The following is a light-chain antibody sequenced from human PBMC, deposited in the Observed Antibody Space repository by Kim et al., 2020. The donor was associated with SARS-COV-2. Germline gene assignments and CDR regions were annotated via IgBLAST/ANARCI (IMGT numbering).Light chain of an antibody. CDR3: QSFDSRLRGVV. CDR1: KSNLGTGFG. V-gene: IGLV1-40*01. J-gene: IGLJ2*01. CDR2: GNT. Sequence: QKLIISWIGSKSNLGTGFGVHWYQQIPGRVPKLLLYGNTNRPSGGPDRFSWPKSGTSASPAITGLQPGDEADYFCQSFDSRLRGVVFGGGTKVTVL.